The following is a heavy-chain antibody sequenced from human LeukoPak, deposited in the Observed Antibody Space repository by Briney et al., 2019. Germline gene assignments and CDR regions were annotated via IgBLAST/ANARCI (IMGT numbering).Heavy chain of an antibody. V-gene: IGHV4-38-2*02. CDR2: IYRNGDT. Sequence: SETLSLTCTVSGGSISSDWYWGWVRRPPGNGLEGIGAIYRNGDTYYNPSLKSRVTISHDTSKNQFSLRLNSVTAADTAVYYCARAKRDYYDNSGYESYYYFMDVWGKGTTVTVSS. CDR3: ARAKRDYYDNSGYESYYYFMDV. D-gene: IGHD3-22*01. CDR1: GGSISSDWY. J-gene: IGHJ6*03.